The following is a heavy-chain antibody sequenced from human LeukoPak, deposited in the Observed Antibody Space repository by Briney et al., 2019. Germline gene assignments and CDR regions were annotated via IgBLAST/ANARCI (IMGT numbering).Heavy chain of an antibody. J-gene: IGHJ4*02. CDR1: GYTFSVYY. CDR3: ARDPVAAAGPFDY. CDR2: IIPIFGTA. D-gene: IGHD6-13*01. Sequence: SVKVSCKASGYTFSVYYIHWLRQAPGQGLEWMGGIIPIFGTANFAQKFQGRVTITADESTSTAYMELSSLRSEDTAVYYCARDPVAAAGPFDYWGQGTLVTVSP. V-gene: IGHV1-69*13.